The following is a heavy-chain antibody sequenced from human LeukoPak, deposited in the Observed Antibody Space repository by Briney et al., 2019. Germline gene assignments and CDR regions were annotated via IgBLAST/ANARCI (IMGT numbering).Heavy chain of an antibody. J-gene: IGHJ5*02. V-gene: IGHV4-34*01. CDR1: GGSFSGYY. CDR2: INHSGST. D-gene: IGHD2-8*01. Sequence: PSETLSLTCAVYGGSFSGYYWSWIRQPPGKGLEWIGEINHSGSTNYNPSLKSRVTISVDTSKNQFSLKLSSVTAADTAVYYCARGGNDCTNGVCYADWFDPWGQGTLVTVSS. CDR3: ARGGNDCTNGVCYADWFDP.